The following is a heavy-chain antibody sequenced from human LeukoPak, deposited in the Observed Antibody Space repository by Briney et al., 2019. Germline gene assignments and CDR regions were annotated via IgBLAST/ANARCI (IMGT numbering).Heavy chain of an antibody. Sequence: GGSLRLSCATSGFRFSEYYMSWIRQAPGKGLEWVSYISPSGRTMYYADSVQGRFTISRDNAKNSLYLQMSSLTAEDTAVYYCAREQKLPAVSVDYWGQGTLVTVSS. V-gene: IGHV3-11*01. D-gene: IGHD2-2*01. J-gene: IGHJ4*02. CDR3: AREQKLPAVSVDY. CDR1: GFRFSEYY. CDR2: ISPSGRTM.